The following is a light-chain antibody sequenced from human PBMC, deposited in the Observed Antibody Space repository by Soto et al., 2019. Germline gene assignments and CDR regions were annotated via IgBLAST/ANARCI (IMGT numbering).Light chain of an antibody. CDR2: DVS. CDR3: SSYTSSTLVV. CDR1: SSDVGGYNY. J-gene: IGLJ2*01. V-gene: IGLV2-14*01. Sequence: QSALTQPASVSGSPGQSITISCTGTSSDVGGYNYVSWYQQHPGKAPKLMIYDVSNWPSGVSNRFSGSKSGNTASLTISGLQAEDEADYYCSSYTSSTLVVFGGGPRSPS.